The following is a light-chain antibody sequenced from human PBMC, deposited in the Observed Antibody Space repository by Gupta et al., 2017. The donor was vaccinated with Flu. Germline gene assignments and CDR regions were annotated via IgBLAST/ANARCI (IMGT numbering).Light chain of an antibody. Sequence: ATMSLSPGDRADLSCRASQSVSEYIVWYQQKPGQPPRLLLFNPSTRDAGIPPRFSVSGSGKEFTLTISSREPEDFAVYYCQQRSNWPRYTFGHGTKVDI. CDR3: QQRSNWPRYT. V-gene: IGKV3-11*01. CDR1: QSVSEY. J-gene: IGKJ2*01. CDR2: NPS.